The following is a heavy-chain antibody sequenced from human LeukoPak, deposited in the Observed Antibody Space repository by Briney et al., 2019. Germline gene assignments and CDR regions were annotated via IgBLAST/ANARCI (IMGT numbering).Heavy chain of an antibody. Sequence: ASVKVSCKASGYTFTGYYMHLVRQAPGQGLEWMGWINPNSGGTNYAQKFQGRVTMTRDTSISTAYMELSRLRSDDTAVYYCATEEAYCGGDCPNDYWGQGTLVTVSS. CDR1: GYTFTGYY. J-gene: IGHJ4*02. CDR3: ATEEAYCGGDCPNDY. D-gene: IGHD2-21*02. CDR2: INPNSGGT. V-gene: IGHV1-2*02.